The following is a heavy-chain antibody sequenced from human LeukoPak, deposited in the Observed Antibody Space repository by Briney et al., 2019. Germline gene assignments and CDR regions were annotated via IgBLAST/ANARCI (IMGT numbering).Heavy chain of an antibody. Sequence: SETLSLTCVASGHSTRNGDYWGWIRQSPGKGLEWIASMYNSVSIHYNPSLKSRVTILVDTSKNEFSLKMRSVTAADTAVYYCARNSSSGFFDYWGQGTLATVSS. CDR1: GHSTRNGDY. J-gene: IGHJ4*02. CDR2: MYNSVSI. CDR3: ARNSSSGFFDY. V-gene: IGHV4-38-2*01. D-gene: IGHD6-6*01.